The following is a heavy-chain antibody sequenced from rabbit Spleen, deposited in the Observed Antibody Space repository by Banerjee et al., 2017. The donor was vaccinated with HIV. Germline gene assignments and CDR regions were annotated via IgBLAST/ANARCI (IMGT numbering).Heavy chain of an antibody. D-gene: IGHD1-1*01. CDR3: ARGIVDGGYNWAFDL. CDR1: GFTLSNYW. V-gene: IGHV1S45*01. J-gene: IGHJ4*01. Sequence: QEQLEESGGDLVKPEGSLTLTCTASGFTLSNYWMCWVRQAPGKGLEWIACIYTGSSSNTYYANWAKGRFTITRSTSLNTVTLQLNSLTAADTATYFCARGIVDGGYNWAFDLWGPRHPGHRL. CDR2: IYTGSSSNT.